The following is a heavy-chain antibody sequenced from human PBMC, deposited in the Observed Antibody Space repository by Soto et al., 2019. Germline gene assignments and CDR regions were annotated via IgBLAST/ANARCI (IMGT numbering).Heavy chain of an antibody. CDR3: ARSYSSGWYAVNWFDP. J-gene: IGHJ5*02. V-gene: IGHV4-39*01. CDR2: IYYSGST. CDR1: GGSVSSSSYY. Sequence: XTLSLTCTVSGGSVSSSSYYWGWIRQPPGKGVEWIGIIYYSGSTYYNPSLKSRVTISVDTSKNKFSLKLSSVTSAYTALYYCARSYSSGWYAVNWFDPWGQGTLGTVS. D-gene: IGHD6-19*01.